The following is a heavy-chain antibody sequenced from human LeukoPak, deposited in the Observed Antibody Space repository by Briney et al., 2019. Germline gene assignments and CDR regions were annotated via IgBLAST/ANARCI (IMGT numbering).Heavy chain of an antibody. D-gene: IGHD3-10*02. Sequence: GGSLRLSCAAAGFTFSDRNMSWIRQAPGKGMEWIAYINPNSDNIHYADSVKGRFTISRDNTNNLLFLQVDSLRVEDTAVYYCAELGITMIGGVWGKGTTVTISS. V-gene: IGHV3-11*04. J-gene: IGHJ6*04. CDR3: AELGITMIGGV. CDR1: GFTFSDRN. CDR2: INPNSDNI.